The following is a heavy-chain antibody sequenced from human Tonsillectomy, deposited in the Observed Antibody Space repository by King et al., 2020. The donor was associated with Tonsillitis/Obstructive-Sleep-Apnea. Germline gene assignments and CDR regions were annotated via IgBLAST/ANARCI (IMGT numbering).Heavy chain of an antibody. Sequence: VQLVESGGGVVQPGRSLRLSCAASGFTFSTYAMHWVRQAPGKGLEWVAVISYDGIYKYYADSVKGRLTISRDNSKNTVYLQMNSLRAEDTAVYYCARAPASPNDFLVVPATWGCMDVWGQGTTVTVSS. CDR2: ISYDGIYK. J-gene: IGHJ6*02. CDR1: GFTFSTYA. V-gene: IGHV3-30*04. CDR3: ARAPASPNDFLVVPATWGCMDV. D-gene: IGHD2-2*01.